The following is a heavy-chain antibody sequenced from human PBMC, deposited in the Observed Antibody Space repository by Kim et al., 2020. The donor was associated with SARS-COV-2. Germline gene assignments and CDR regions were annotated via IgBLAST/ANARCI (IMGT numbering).Heavy chain of an antibody. V-gene: IGHV3-7*01. D-gene: IGHD7-27*01. J-gene: IGHJ1*01. CDR2: QDGSDK. CDR3: VELGSDF. Sequence: QDGSDKYYLDSVRGRFTVARDNAKNSLYLQMDSLTAEDTAVYYCVELGSDFWGQGTLVTVSS.